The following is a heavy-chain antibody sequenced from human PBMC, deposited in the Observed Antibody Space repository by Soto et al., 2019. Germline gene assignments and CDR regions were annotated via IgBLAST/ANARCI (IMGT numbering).Heavy chain of an antibody. J-gene: IGHJ4*02. CDR1: GLTFSSYE. V-gene: IGHV3-48*03. CDR2: ISSSGSTI. CDR3: ARDGPASGSLRPGLFDY. Sequence: GWALRLSCAASGLTFSSYEMNWVRQAPGKGLEWVSYISSSGSTIYYADSVKGRFTISRDNAKNSLYLQMNSLRAEDTAVYYCARDGPASGSLRPGLFDYRCQGIPVTV. D-gene: IGHD1-26*01.